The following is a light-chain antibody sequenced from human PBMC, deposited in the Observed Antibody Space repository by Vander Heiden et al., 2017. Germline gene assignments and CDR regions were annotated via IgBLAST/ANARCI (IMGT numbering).Light chain of an antibody. CDR3: QQSYSTPRT. Sequence: DIQLTQSPSSLSASVGDRITITCRASQSISTYLNWYQQKPGKAPHVLIYTASTLQSGVPSRFSGSGSGTDFTLTISSLQPEDFATYYCQQSYSTPRTFGQGTKLQLK. V-gene: IGKV1-39*01. J-gene: IGKJ2*01. CDR2: TAS. CDR1: QSISTY.